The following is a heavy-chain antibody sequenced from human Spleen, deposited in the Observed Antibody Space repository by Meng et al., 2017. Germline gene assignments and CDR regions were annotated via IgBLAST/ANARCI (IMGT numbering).Heavy chain of an antibody. CDR3: ARIIWGSYRLPFDY. Sequence: GSLRLSCSVSGGSMSSSDYYWGWIRQPPGKGLEWIGHIYYSGTTYYNPSLNSRVTISIDTSKNQFSLKLSSVTAADTAVYYCARIIWGSYRLPFDYWGQGTLVTVSS. J-gene: IGHJ4*02. CDR1: GGSMSSSDYY. V-gene: IGHV4-39*07. CDR2: IYYSGTT. D-gene: IGHD3-16*02.